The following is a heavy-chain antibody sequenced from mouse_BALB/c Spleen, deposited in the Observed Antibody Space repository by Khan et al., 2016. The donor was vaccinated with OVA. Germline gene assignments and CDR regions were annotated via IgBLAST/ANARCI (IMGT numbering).Heavy chain of an antibody. V-gene: IGHV2-6-7*01. J-gene: IGHJ2*01. CDR2: IRGDGST. CDR1: GISLNGYG. Sequence: QVQLKESGPGLVAPSQSLSITCTVSGISLNGYGVNWVRQPPGKGLEWLGMIRGDGSTDYNSTLKSRLSISKDNSKSQVFLKMNSLQSDDTARYYCASTRYYFGSYYLDYWGQGTTLTVSS. D-gene: IGHD1-1*01. CDR3: ASTRYYFGSYYLDY.